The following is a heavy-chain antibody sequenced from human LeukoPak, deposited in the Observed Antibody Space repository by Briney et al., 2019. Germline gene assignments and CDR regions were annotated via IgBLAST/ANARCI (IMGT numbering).Heavy chain of an antibody. J-gene: IGHJ4*02. Sequence: GSLRLSCAASGFTVSSNYMSWVRQAPGMGLEWVASISVDGSGKVYVDSVKGRFTISRDNAQNSLYLQMNNPRAEDTAVYYCARGGEAYDYWGQGTLVTVSS. D-gene: IGHD3-10*01. V-gene: IGHV3-7*01. CDR2: ISVDGSGK. CDR3: ARGGEAYDY. CDR1: GFTVSSNY.